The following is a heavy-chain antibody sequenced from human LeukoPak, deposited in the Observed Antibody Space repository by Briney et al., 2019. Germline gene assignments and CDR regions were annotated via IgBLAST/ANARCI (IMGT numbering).Heavy chain of an antibody. D-gene: IGHD3-9*01. CDR3: AREKELRYFDWLPVHAFDI. V-gene: IGHV3-48*04. Sequence: PGGSLRLSCAASGFTFSSYSMNWVRQAPGKGLEWVSYISSSSSTIYYADSVKGRFTISRDNAKNSLYLQMNSLRAEDTAVYYCAREKELRYFDWLPVHAFDIWGQGTMVTVSS. CDR1: GFTFSSYS. J-gene: IGHJ3*02. CDR2: ISSSSSTI.